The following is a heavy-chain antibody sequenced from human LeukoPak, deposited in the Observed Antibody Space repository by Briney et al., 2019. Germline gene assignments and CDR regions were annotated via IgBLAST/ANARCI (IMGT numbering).Heavy chain of an antibody. CDR2: IYSSGDT. CDR3: ARQFAY. CDR1: GGSVTSGTYD. Sequence: PSETLSLTCTVSGGSVTSGTYDWNWFRQPPGKALEWIGRIYSSGDTNYNASLKRRLSISLDTSKNQFSLDLHSVTAADTAVYYCARQFAYWGQGTLVTVSS. V-gene: IGHV4-61*01. J-gene: IGHJ4*02.